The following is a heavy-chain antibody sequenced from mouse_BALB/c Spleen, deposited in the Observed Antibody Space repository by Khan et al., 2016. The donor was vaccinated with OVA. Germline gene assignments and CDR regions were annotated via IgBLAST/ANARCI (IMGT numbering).Heavy chain of an antibody. J-gene: IGHJ2*01. CDR1: GFSLTSYG. V-gene: IGHV2-9*02. CDR3: ARNRKSDYFDY. D-gene: IGHD1-3*01. CDR2: IWAGGST. Sequence: VQLQESGPGLVAPSQSLSITCTVSGFSLTSYGIHWVRQPPGKGLEWLGIIWAGGSTNYNSALMSRLSISKDNSRSQVFLKMNSLQTDDTAMYYSARNRKSDYFDYWGQGTTLTVSS.